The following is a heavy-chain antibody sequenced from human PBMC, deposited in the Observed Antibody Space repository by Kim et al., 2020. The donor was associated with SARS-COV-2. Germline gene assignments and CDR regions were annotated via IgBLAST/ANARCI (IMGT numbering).Heavy chain of an antibody. CDR3: ASNIVVVPAAMMNFDL. Sequence: KYQGRVTITADKATSTAYMELSSLRSEDTAVYYCASNIVVVPAAMMNFDLWGRGTLVTVSS. V-gene: IGHV1-69*02. D-gene: IGHD2-2*01. J-gene: IGHJ2*01.